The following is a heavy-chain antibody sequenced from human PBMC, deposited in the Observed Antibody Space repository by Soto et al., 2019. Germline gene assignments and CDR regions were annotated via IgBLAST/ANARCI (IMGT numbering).Heavy chain of an antibody. D-gene: IGHD3-22*01. CDR2: IYYSGST. Sequence: SETLSLTFTVSGGSISSGGYSWSWFRQHPGTGLEWIGYIYYSGSTYYNPSLKSRVTISVDTSKNQFSLKLSSVTAADTAVYYCARGPTMIVVVTEYYLDYWGQGTLVTASS. V-gene: IGHV4-31*03. J-gene: IGHJ4*02. CDR3: ARGPTMIVVVTEYYLDY. CDR1: GGSISSGGYS.